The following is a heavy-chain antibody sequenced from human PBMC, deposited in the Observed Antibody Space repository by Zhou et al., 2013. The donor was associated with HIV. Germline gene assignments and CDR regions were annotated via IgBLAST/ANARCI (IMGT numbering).Heavy chain of an antibody. V-gene: IGHV1-18*01. D-gene: IGHD4-17*01. J-gene: IGHJ6*01. CDR1: GYTLTGFG. Sequence: QVQLVQSGAEVKRPGASVKVSCKASGYTLTGFGVSWVRQAPGQGLEWMGWISPFNGNTKYAQQLQGRVTMTTDTSASTAYLELRSLRFDDTAVYYCARGTSVTTRDFFYGLDVWG. CDR2: ISPFNGNT. CDR3: ARGTSVTTRDFFYGLDV.